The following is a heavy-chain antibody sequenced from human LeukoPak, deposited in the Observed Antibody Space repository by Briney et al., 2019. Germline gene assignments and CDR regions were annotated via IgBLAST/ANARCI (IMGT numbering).Heavy chain of an antibody. Sequence: GGSLRLSCAASGFTFSSHAMNWVRQAPGKGLEWVSVISDSGGSTLYADSVKGRFTVSRDNSKNTLYLQMNSLRVEDTAVYYCAKSGMIRGAMDVWGQGTTVTVSS. V-gene: IGHV3-23*01. J-gene: IGHJ6*02. CDR2: ISDSGGST. CDR3: AKSGMIRGAMDV. CDR1: GFTFSSHA. D-gene: IGHD3-10*01.